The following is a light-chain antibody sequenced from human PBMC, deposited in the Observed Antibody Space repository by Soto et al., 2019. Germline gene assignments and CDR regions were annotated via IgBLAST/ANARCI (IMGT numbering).Light chain of an antibody. CDR3: SSYSSISTRV. CDR2: EVS. V-gene: IGLV2-14*01. J-gene: IGLJ1*01. CDR1: SNNIGGYKY. Sequence: QSVLTQPASVPGSLGQSITISCTGASNNIGGYKYVSWYQQHPGKAPKLIIYEVSNRPSGISNRFSGSKSGNTASLSISGLQAEDEADYYCSSYSSISTRVFGTGTKAPS.